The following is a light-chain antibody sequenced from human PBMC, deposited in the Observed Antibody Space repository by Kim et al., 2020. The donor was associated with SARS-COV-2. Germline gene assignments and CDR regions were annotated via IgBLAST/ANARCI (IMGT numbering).Light chain of an antibody. Sequence: EIVLTQSPGTLSLSPGERATLSCRASQSVSGSNLAWYQQKRGQAPRLLMYAASSRATGIPDRFSGSGSGTDFTLTIGRLESEDFAVYYCQQYAHSLWTFGQGTKVDIK. J-gene: IGKJ1*01. CDR1: QSVSGSN. CDR2: AAS. CDR3: QQYAHSLWT. V-gene: IGKV3-20*01.